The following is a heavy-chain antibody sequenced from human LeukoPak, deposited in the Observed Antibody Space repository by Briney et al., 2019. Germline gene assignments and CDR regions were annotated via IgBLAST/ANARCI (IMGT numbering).Heavy chain of an antibody. J-gene: IGHJ4*02. D-gene: IGHD2-2*01. Sequence: PGGSLRLSCAASGFTFSSYWMSWVRQAPGKGLEWVANIKQDGSEKYYVDSVKGRFTISRDNAKNSLYLQMNSLRAEDTAVYYCARDGGYCSSTSCYVFDYWGQGTLVTVSS. CDR2: IKQDGSEK. CDR3: ARDGGYCSSTSCYVFDY. V-gene: IGHV3-7*01. CDR1: GFTFSSYW.